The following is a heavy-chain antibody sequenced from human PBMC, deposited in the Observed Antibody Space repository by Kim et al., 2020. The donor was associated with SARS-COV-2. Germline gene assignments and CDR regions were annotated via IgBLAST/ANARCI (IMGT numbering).Heavy chain of an antibody. V-gene: IGHV3-7*01. D-gene: IGHD6-19*01. J-gene: IGHJ5*02. CDR3: ARVNLGLSIAVAGTRFDP. Sequence: GGSLRLSCAASGFTFSSYWMSWVRQAPGKGLEWVANIKQDGSEKYYVDSVKGRFTISRDNAKNSLYLQMNSLRAEDTAVYYCARVNLGLSIAVAGTRFDPWGQGTLVTVSS. CDR2: IKQDGSEK. CDR1: GFTFSSYW.